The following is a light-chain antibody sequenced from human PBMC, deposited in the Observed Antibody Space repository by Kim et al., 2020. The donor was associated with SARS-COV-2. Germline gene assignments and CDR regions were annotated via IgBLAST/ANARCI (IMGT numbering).Light chain of an antibody. V-gene: IGKV4-1*01. CDR3: QQYYSTPYS. CDR2: WAS. CDR1: QSVLYSSNNKNY. J-gene: IGKJ2*03. Sequence: DIVMTQSPDSLAVSLGVRATINCKSSQSVLYSSNNKNYLAWYQQKPGQPPKLLIYWASTRESGVPDRFSGSGSGTDFTLTISRLQAEDVAVYYSQQYYSTPYSFGQGTKLEN.